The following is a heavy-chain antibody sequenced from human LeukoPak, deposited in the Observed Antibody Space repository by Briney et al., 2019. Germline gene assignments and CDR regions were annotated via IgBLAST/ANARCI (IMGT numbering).Heavy chain of an antibody. CDR2: ITPSGGT. CDR1: GYTFTSYA. CDR3: ARDRYGDGFAHFDY. Sequence: ASVKVSCKASGYTFTSYAMHWVRQAPGQGLEWMGWITPSGGTNYPQKFQGRAAITRDTSISTAYMDLSRLTSDDTAAYYCARDRYGDGFAHFDYWGQGALVTVSS. D-gene: IGHD5-24*01. V-gene: IGHV1-2*02. J-gene: IGHJ4*02.